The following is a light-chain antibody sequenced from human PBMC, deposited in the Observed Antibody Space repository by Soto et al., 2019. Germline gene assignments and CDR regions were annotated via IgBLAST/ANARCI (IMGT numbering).Light chain of an antibody. CDR3: SSYTSSSTLV. J-gene: IGLJ1*01. CDR2: EVS. V-gene: IGLV2-14*01. Sequence: QSALTQPASVSGSPGQSITISCTGTSSDVGGYNYVSWYQHHPGKAPELLIYEVSNRPSGVSNRFSGSKSGNTASLTISGLQAEDETDYYCSSYTSSSTLVFGTGTKVTV. CDR1: SSDVGGYNY.